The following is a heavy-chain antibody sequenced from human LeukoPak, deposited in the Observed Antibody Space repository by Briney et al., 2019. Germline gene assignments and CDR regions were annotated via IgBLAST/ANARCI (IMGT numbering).Heavy chain of an antibody. J-gene: IGHJ6*02. Sequence: VASVKVSCKASGYTFTSYDINWVRQATGQGFEWMGWMNPNSGNTGYAQKFQGRVTMTRNTSISTAYMELSSLRSEDTAVYYCAAEPYYYDSSGYLMDVWGQGTTVTVSS. D-gene: IGHD3-22*01. CDR1: GYTFTSYD. CDR3: AAEPYYYDSSGYLMDV. CDR2: MNPNSGNT. V-gene: IGHV1-8*01.